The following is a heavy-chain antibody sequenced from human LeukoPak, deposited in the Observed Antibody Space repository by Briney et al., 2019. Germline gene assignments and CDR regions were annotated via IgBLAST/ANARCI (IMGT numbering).Heavy chain of an antibody. D-gene: IGHD2-8*01. CDR1: GFTFDDYG. V-gene: IGHV3-20*04. CDR2: INWNGGST. J-gene: IGHJ4*02. Sequence: GGSLRLSCAASGFTFDDYGMSWVRQAPGKGLEWVSGINWNGGSTGYADSVKGRFTISRDNAKNSLYLQMDSLRAEDTALYYCARESRGYCTNDVCYTSEHLDYWGQGTLVTVSS. CDR3: ARESRGYCTNDVCYTSEHLDY.